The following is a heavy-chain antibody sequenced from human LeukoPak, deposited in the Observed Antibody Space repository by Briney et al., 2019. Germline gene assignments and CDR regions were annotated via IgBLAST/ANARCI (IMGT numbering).Heavy chain of an antibody. J-gene: IGHJ4*02. D-gene: IGHD3-16*01. Sequence: GGSLRLSCAASGFTFTRYSMTWVRQAPGKGLEWVSYISSSSSTIHYADSVKGRFTISRDNTKNSLYLQMNSLRAEDTAVYYCARDGGGYYFDYWGQGTLVTVSS. V-gene: IGHV3-48*04. CDR2: ISSSSSTI. CDR3: ARDGGGYYFDY. CDR1: GFTFTRYS.